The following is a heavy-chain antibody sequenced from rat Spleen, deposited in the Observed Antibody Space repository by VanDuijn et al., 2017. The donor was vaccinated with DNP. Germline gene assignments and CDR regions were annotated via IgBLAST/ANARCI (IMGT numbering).Heavy chain of an antibody. D-gene: IGHD1-9*01. CDR2: ISYDGGNT. V-gene: IGHV5-7*01. CDR1: GFTFSDYY. CDR3: AKVRTTGIPGFAY. J-gene: IGHJ3*01. Sequence: EVQLVESGGDLVQPGRSLKLFCAASGFTFSDYYMAWIRQAPTKGLEWVATISYDGGNTYYRDSVKGRFTISRDNAKRTLYLQMNSLRSEDTATYYCAKVRTTGIPGFAYWGQGTLVTVSS.